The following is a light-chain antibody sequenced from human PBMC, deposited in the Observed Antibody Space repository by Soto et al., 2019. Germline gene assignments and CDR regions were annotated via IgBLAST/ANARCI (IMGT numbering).Light chain of an antibody. Sequence: QSALTQPASVSGSPGQSITFSCTGTSSDVGSYDYVSWHQQHPGKAPKLIIYDVNNRPSGVPSRFSGSKSGNTASLIISGLQTEDEADYYCCAYSTSGTHVFGTGTKFTVL. V-gene: IGLV2-14*03. CDR2: DVN. CDR1: SSDVGSYDY. J-gene: IGLJ1*01. CDR3: CAYSTSGTHV.